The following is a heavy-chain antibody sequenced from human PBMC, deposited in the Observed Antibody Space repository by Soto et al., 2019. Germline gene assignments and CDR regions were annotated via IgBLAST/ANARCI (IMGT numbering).Heavy chain of an antibody. CDR1: GYTFTSYY. D-gene: IGHD3-10*01. Sequence: QVQLVQSGTEVKKPGASVKVSCKASGYTFTSYYIHWVRQAPGQGLEWMGFINPSGGSTTYAQKFQGRVTLTRDTSTSTLYMELNSLRSEDTAVFYCARAGSGSYLKDIRFHPWGQGSLVTVSS. CDR3: ARAGSGSYLKDIRFHP. CDR2: INPSGGST. V-gene: IGHV1-46*01. J-gene: IGHJ5*02.